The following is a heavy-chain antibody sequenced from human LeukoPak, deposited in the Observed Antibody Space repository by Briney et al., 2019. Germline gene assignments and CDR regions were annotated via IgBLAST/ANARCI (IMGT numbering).Heavy chain of an antibody. CDR2: GLYTGNT. J-gene: IGHJ4*02. CDR1: GGSIGSGDYY. V-gene: IGHV4-30-4*01. D-gene: IGHD6-6*01. Sequence: SQTLSLTYTVSGGSIGSGDYYWSWIRQPPGKGLEWIGSGLYTGNTYSNPSLRSRVTISVDTSKNEFSLKMNSVTAADTAVYYCAREHRSSKYFDSWGQGALMIVSS. CDR3: AREHRSSKYFDS.